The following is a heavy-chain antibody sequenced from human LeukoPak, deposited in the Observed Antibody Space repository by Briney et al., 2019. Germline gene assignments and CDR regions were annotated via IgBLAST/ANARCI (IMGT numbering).Heavy chain of an antibody. J-gene: IGHJ3*02. Sequence: SETLSLTCTVSGGSIGSYYWSWIRQPPGKGLEWIGYIYYSGSTNYNPSLKSRVTISVDTSKNQFSLKLNSVTAADTAVYYCARGILTGPIYAFDIWGQGTMVTVSS. CDR3: ARGILTGPIYAFDI. CDR2: IYYSGST. V-gene: IGHV4-59*01. D-gene: IGHD3-9*01. CDR1: GGSIGSYY.